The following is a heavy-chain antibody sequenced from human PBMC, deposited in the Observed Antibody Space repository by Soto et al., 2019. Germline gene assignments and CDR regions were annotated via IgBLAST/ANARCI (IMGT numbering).Heavy chain of an antibody. J-gene: IGHJ4*02. CDR2: IIPIFGTA. D-gene: IGHD2-15*01. CDR3: ARFDGGKPPLDH. Sequence: GASVKVSCKASGGTFSSYAISWVRQAAGHGLEWMGGIIPIFGTANYAQKFQGRVTITADESASAAYMELSSLRSEDTAVYYCARFDGGKPPLDHLGQGTRVTVPS. CDR1: GGTFSSYA. V-gene: IGHV1-69*13.